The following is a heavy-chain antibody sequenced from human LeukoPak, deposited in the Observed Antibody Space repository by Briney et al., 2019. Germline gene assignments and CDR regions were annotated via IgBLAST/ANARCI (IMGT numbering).Heavy chain of an antibody. Sequence: ASVKVSCKASGYTFTGYYMHWVRQAPGQGLEWMGWINPNSGGTDYAQKFQGRVTMTRDTSISTAYMELSRLRSDDTAVYYCARGLAAAAHFDYWGQGTLVTVSS. CDR2: INPNSGGT. J-gene: IGHJ4*02. CDR3: ARGLAAAAHFDY. D-gene: IGHD6-13*01. V-gene: IGHV1-2*02. CDR1: GYTFTGYY.